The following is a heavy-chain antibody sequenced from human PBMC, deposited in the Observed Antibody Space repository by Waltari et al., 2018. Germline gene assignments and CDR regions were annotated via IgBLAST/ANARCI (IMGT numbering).Heavy chain of an antibody. V-gene: IGHV1-18*01. J-gene: IGHJ6*03. CDR2: ISPYNDDK. D-gene: IGHD6-19*01. CDR3: ARDYWTSGSGRQLSLMDV. CDR1: GYNFGIYG. Sequence: QVQLVQSGTELKKPGASVKVSCRASGYNFGIYGINWVRQAPGQGLEWMGGISPYNDDKRYAQKFQGRATMTTDTATRTDSMELRSLRSDDTAVYYCARDYWTSGSGRQLSLMDVWGKGTTVIISS.